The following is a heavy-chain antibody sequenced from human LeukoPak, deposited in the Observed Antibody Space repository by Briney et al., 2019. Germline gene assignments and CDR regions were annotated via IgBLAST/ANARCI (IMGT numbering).Heavy chain of an antibody. D-gene: IGHD2-8*01. V-gene: IGHV3-49*04. J-gene: IGHJ6*03. Sequence: GGSLRLSCTASGFTFGDNAMSWVRQAPGKGLEWVGFIRSKAYGSTTEYAASVKGRFTISRDDSKSIAYLQMNSLKTEDTAVYYCTREVWPYTMDVGGKGTTVTVYS. CDR2: IRSKAYGSTT. CDR3: TREVWPYTMDV. CDR1: GFTFGDNA.